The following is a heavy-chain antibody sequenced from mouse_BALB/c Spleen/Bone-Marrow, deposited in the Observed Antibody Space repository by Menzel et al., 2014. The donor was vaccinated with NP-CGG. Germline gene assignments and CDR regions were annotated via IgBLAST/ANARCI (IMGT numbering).Heavy chain of an antibody. V-gene: IGHV5-9-4*01. Sequence: EVKLVESGGGLVSPGGSLKLSCAASGFTFSSYAMSWVRQSPEKRLEWVAEISSGGSYTYYPDTVTGRFTISRDNAKNTLYLEMSSLRSEDTAMYYCARSPQRDYAMDYWGQGTSVTVSS. CDR3: ARSPQRDYAMDY. CDR1: GFTFSSYA. J-gene: IGHJ4*01. CDR2: ISSGGSYT. D-gene: IGHD3-2*02.